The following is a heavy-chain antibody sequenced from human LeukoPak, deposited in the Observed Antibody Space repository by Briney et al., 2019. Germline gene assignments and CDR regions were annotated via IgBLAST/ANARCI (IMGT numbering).Heavy chain of an antibody. CDR2: INTNTGNP. J-gene: IGHJ4*02. D-gene: IGHD2-15*01. CDR3: ARGRSVVVVAAMVH. CDR1: GYTFTSYA. Sequence: ASVKVSCKASGYTFTSYAMNWVRQAPGQGLEWMGWINTNTGNPTYAQGFTGRFVFSLDTSVSTAYLQISSLKAEDTAVYYCARGRSVVVVAAMVHWGQGTLVTVSS. V-gene: IGHV7-4-1*02.